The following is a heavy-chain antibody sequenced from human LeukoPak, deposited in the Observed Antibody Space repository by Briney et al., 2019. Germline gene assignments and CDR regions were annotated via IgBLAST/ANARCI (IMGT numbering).Heavy chain of an antibody. CDR3: ARVPAAMTNWYFDL. Sequence: SETLSLTCTVSGGSISSSSYYWGWIRQPPGKGLEWIGSIYYSGSTYYNPSLKSRVTISVDTSKNQFSLKLSSVTAADTAVYYCARVPAAMTNWYFDLWGRGTLVTVSS. CDR1: GGSISSSSYY. D-gene: IGHD2-2*01. V-gene: IGHV4-39*07. J-gene: IGHJ2*01. CDR2: IYYSGST.